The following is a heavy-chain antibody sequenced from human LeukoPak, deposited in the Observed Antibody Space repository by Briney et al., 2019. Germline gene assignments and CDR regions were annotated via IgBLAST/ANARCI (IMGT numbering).Heavy chain of an antibody. CDR1: GYSFTTYW. CDR2: IYPGDSDT. Sequence: GEALKISCKGSGYSFTTYWIGWGRQMPGKGLGWMGIIYPGDSDTRYSPSFQGQVTIPADKSISTAYLQWSSLKVSDTAMYYCARLSCSGGRCYAPWYFDLWGRGTLVTVSS. J-gene: IGHJ2*01. CDR3: ARLSCSGGRCYAPWYFDL. V-gene: IGHV5-51*01. D-gene: IGHD2-15*01.